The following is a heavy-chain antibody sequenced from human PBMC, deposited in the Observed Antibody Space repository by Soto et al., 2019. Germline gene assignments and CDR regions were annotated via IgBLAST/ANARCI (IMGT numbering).Heavy chain of an antibody. Sequence: XESLRLSCAASGFTFSHYVLSWVRQSPERGLEWVSSISGSGSSVYVADSVGGRFIMSRDLSTNTVSLQMNSLSAEDTAVYYCAKVRASYLSASYFYYGLDVWGQGTTVTVSS. D-gene: IGHD3-10*01. V-gene: IGHV3-23*01. CDR1: GFTFSHYV. CDR3: AKVRASYLSASYFYYGLDV. J-gene: IGHJ6*02. CDR2: ISGSGSSV.